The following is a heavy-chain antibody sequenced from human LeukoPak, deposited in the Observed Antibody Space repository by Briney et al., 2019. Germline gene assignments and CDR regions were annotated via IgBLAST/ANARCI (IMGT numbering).Heavy chain of an antibody. CDR2: IKQDGSEK. CDR1: GFTFSSNW. Sequence: GGSLRLSCTASGFTFSSNWMSWVRQAPGKGLEWVANIKQDGSEKNYVDSVKGRFTISRDNAKNSLYLQMNSLRAEDTAVCYCATDRDWTLFDYWGQGTLVTVSS. D-gene: IGHD1-1*01. CDR3: ATDRDWTLFDY. J-gene: IGHJ4*02. V-gene: IGHV3-7*01.